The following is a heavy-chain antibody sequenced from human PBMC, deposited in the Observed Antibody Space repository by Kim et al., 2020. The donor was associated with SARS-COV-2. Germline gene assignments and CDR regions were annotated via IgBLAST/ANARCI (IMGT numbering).Heavy chain of an antibody. CDR1: GFTFSSYD. V-gene: IGHV3-13*01. Sequence: GGSLRLSCAASGFTFSSYDMHWVRQATGKGLEWVSAIGTAGDTYYPGSVKGRFTISRENAKNSLYLQMNSLRAGDTAVYYCARVPSYRAPKFGELLLRRDRGYYGMDVWGQGTTVTVSS. CDR2: IGTAGDT. CDR3: ARVPSYRAPKFGELLLRRDRGYYGMDV. J-gene: IGHJ6*02. D-gene: IGHD3-10*01.